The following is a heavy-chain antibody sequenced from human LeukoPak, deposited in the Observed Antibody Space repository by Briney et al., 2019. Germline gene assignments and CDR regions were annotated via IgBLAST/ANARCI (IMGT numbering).Heavy chain of an antibody. D-gene: IGHD2-8*01. V-gene: IGHV3-48*03. Sequence: PRGSLRLSCAASGFSLRASEMNWVRQAPRKGPEWVAHINPADNGEDYTDYVRGRFTMSRDNAKDLLYLQMNSLRDEDTAFYYCARDTVNGPFVISLDLWGQGVLVTVSS. CDR2: INPADNGE. CDR1: GFSLRASE. CDR3: ARDTVNGPFVISLDL. J-gene: IGHJ5*02.